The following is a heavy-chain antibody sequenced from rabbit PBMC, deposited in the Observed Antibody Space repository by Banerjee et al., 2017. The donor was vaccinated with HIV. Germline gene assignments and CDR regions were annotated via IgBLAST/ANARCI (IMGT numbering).Heavy chain of an antibody. J-gene: IGHJ2*01. CDR2: IYAGKGNT. V-gene: IGHV1S7*01. CDR1: GFTISSSYY. Sequence: QSLEESGGGLVQPEGSLALTCKASGFTISSSYYMYWVRQAPGKGLEWIGRIYAGKGNTDYASWGNGRFTISSDNAQNTVDLQMNSLTAADTATYFCARGPPSYVGYVGYGYADAFDPWGQGTLVTVS. CDR3: ARGPPSYVGYVGYGYADAFDP. D-gene: IGHD6-1*01.